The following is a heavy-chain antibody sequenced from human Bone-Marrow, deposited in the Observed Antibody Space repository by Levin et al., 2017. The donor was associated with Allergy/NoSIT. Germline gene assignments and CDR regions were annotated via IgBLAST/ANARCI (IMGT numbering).Heavy chain of an antibody. V-gene: IGHV4-31*11. CDR2: IYSSGGT. J-gene: IGHJ5*02. Sequence: SETLSLTCAVSGSSISSDYYWSWIRQFPGKGLEYIGYIYSSGGTYYNPSLKSRVSISLDTSKNHFSLKLNSVTAADTAVYFCARDKYYGSGNTDWLDPWGQGTLVTVSS. D-gene: IGHD3-10*01. CDR3: ARDKYYGSGNTDWLDP. CDR1: GSSISSDYY.